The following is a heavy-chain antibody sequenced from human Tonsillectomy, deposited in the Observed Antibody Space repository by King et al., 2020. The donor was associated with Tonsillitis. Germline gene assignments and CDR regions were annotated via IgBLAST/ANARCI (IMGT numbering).Heavy chain of an antibody. D-gene: IGHD3-22*01. J-gene: IGHJ5*01. CDR1: GISLSTSGVG. CDR2: MYWNDDK. Sequence: ITLKESGPTLVKPTQTLTLTCTFSGISLSTSGVGVAWIRQPPGKALEWLALMYWNDDKRYSSSMNSRLTITKDPPKNQVVLIMTDMDPVDTATYYCAHSYNDCSVSVHWFDSWGQGTLVTVSS. CDR3: AHSYNDCSVSVHWFDS. V-gene: IGHV2-5*01.